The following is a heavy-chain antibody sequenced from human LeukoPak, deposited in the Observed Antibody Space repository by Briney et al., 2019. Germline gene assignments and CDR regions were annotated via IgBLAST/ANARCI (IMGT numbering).Heavy chain of an antibody. D-gene: IGHD3-10*01. CDR2: IYYSGST. J-gene: IGHJ5*02. V-gene: IGHV4-39*07. CDR3: ARVGGLFSWFDP. Sequence: SETLSLTCTVSGGSISSSSYYWGWIRQPPGKGLEWIGSIYYSGSTYYNPSLKSRVTISVDTSKNQFSLKLSSVTAADTAVYYCARVGGLFSWFDPWGQGTLVTVSS. CDR1: GGSISSSSYY.